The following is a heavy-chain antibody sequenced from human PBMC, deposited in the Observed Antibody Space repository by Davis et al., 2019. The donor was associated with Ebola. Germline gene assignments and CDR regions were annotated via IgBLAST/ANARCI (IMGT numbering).Heavy chain of an antibody. V-gene: IGHV1-24*01. J-gene: IGHJ4*02. Sequence: ASVKVSCKVSGYTLTELSMHWVRQAPGKGLEWMGGFDPEDGETIYAQKFQGRVTMTEDTSTDTAYMELSSLRAEDTAVYYCAKDFHYYGSGSSINYFDYWGQGTLVTVSS. D-gene: IGHD3-10*01. CDR1: GYTLTELS. CDR3: AKDFHYYGSGSSINYFDY. CDR2: FDPEDGET.